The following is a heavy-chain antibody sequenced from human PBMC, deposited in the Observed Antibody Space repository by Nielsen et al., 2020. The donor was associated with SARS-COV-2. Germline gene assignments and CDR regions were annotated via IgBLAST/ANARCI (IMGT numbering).Heavy chain of an antibody. Sequence: ASVKVSCKASGYTFTGYYMHWVRQATGQGLEWMGWMNPNSGNTGYAQKFQGRVTMTRNTSISTAYMELSSLRSEDTAVYYCAIQLPFWAFDYWGQGTLVTVSS. V-gene: IGHV1-8*02. D-gene: IGHD2-2*01. J-gene: IGHJ4*02. CDR3: AIQLPFWAFDY. CDR1: GYTFTGYY. CDR2: MNPNSGNT.